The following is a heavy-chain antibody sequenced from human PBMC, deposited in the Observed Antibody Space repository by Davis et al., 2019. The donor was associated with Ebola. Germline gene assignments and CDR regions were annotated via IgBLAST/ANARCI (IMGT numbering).Heavy chain of an antibody. Sequence: SETLSLTCGVYGESFSGYYWSWIRQPPGKGLEWIGEINHYGTTHYTPSLKSRVTISGDKSKNQFSLKLSSVTAADTAVYYCARQGYSGYDFGGFDIWGQGTMVIVSS. CDR2: INHYGTT. V-gene: IGHV4-34*01. J-gene: IGHJ3*02. CDR3: ARQGYSGYDFGGFDI. CDR1: GESFSGYY. D-gene: IGHD5-12*01.